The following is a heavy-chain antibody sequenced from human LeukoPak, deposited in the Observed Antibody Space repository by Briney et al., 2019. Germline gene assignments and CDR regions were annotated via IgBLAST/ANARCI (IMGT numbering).Heavy chain of an antibody. J-gene: IGHJ4*02. Sequence: ASVKVSCKASGYTFTGYYMHWVRQAPGQGLGWMGWINPNSGGTNYAQKFQGRVTMTRDTSISTAYMELSRLRSDDTAVYYCARDWKYYYDSSGSDYRGQGTLVTVSS. V-gene: IGHV1-2*02. CDR3: ARDWKYYYDSSGSDY. CDR2: INPNSGGT. CDR1: GYTFTGYY. D-gene: IGHD3-22*01.